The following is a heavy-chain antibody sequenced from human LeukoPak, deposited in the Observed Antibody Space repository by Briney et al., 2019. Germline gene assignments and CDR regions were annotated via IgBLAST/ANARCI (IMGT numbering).Heavy chain of an antibody. Sequence: GGSLRLSCAASGFTFSSYSMNWVRQAPGKGLEWVSYISSSSSSSTIYYADSVKGRFTISRDNAKNSLYLQMNSLRAEDTAVYYCAREQRLWSGYYPLDYWGQGTLVTVSS. CDR1: GFTFSSYS. V-gene: IGHV3-48*01. CDR3: AREQRLWSGYYPLDY. CDR2: ISSSSSSSTI. J-gene: IGHJ4*02. D-gene: IGHD3-3*01.